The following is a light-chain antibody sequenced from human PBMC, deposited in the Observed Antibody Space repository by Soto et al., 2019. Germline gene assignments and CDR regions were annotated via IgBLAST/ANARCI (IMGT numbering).Light chain of an antibody. CDR2: KAS. J-gene: IGKJ4*01. CDR1: ESISSW. Sequence: DIQMTQSPSTLSASVGDRVTITCRASESISSWLAWYQQKPGKAPKLLIYKASSLESGVPSRFSGSGSGTEFTLTISSLQPDDFATYYCQQYNSYSLTFGGGTRVEIK. V-gene: IGKV1-5*03. CDR3: QQYNSYSLT.